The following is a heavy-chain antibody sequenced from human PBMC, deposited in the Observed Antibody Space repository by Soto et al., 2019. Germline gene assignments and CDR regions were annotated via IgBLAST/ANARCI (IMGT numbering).Heavy chain of an antibody. CDR1: GGTFSSYA. Sequence: SVKVSCKASGGTFSSYAISWVRQAPGQGLEWMGGIIAIFGTANYAQKFQGRVTMTADESTSAAYMELSSLRSEDAAFDYCTSGPLWRGELCNQSCYYEKYDLGQRTTVTLSS. V-gene: IGHV1-69*13. CDR3: TSGPLWRGELCNQSCYYEKYD. D-gene: IGHD3-10*01. CDR2: IIAIFGTA. J-gene: IGHJ6*02.